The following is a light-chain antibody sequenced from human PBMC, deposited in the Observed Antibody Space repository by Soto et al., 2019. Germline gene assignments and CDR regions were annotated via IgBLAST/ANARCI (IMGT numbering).Light chain of an antibody. CDR1: STDGGGHKY. J-gene: IGLJ2*01. CDR2: DVN. Sequence: QSVLTQPASVSGSPGQSITISCTGSSTDGGGHKYVSWYQPDTGNAPKVMIYDVNNRPSGVTYRLSGSKSGNTASQPISGLQAEEEADYYCSSSTSTGTLVVFGGGTKVTVL. CDR3: SSSTSTGTLVV. V-gene: IGLV2-14*01.